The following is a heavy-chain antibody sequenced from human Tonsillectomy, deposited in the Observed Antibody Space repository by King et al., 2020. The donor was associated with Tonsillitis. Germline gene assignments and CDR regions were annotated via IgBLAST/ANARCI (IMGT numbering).Heavy chain of an antibody. Sequence: VQLVESGGGVVQPGRSLRLSCAASGFTFSSYAMNWVRQAPGKGLEWVAVISYGGTNKYYADSVKGRFTISRDNSKNTLFLHMNSLRVEATAVYYCARDRGRWLQSHCDYWGQGTLVTVSS. V-gene: IGHV3-30-3*01. CDR2: ISYGGTNK. D-gene: IGHD5-24*01. CDR1: GFTFSSYA. CDR3: ARDRGRWLQSHCDY. J-gene: IGHJ4*02.